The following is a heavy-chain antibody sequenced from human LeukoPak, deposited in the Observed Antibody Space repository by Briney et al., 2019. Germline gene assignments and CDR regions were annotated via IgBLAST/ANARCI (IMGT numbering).Heavy chain of an antibody. J-gene: IGHJ4*02. V-gene: IGHV4-39*01. D-gene: IGHD6-13*01. CDR2: IYFSGST. CDR3: ARHGVVSSSWYSPFDY. Sequence: SETLSLTCTVSGGSISSSSYYWGWIRQPPGKGLEWIGSIYFSGSTYYNPSLNSRVTISVDTSKNQFSLKLRSVTAADTAVYYCARHGVVSSSWYSPFDYWGQGTLVTVSS. CDR1: GGSISSSSYY.